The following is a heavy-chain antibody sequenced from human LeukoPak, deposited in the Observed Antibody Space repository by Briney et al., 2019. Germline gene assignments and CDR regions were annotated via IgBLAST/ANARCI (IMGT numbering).Heavy chain of an antibody. Sequence: GGSLRLPCAASGFTFSSYSMNWVRQAPGKGLEWVSYISSSSSTIYYADSVKGRFTISRDNAKNSLYLQMNSLRAEDTAVYYCAREGIFGVVTPTGFYMDVWGKGTTVTVSS. CDR3: AREGIFGVVTPTGFYMDV. V-gene: IGHV3-48*01. D-gene: IGHD3-3*01. CDR1: GFTFSSYS. J-gene: IGHJ6*03. CDR2: ISSSSSTI.